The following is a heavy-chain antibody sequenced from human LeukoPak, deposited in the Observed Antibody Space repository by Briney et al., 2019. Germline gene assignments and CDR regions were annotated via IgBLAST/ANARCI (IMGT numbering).Heavy chain of an antibody. Sequence: PSETLSLTCAVYGESFSGYYRNWVRQPPGKGLEWIGEINHSGSTTNYNPSLKSRVNMSVDTSKSQFSLKLSPVTAADTAVYYCARKSGYARDYWGQGNLVTVSS. D-gene: IGHD5-12*01. J-gene: IGHJ4*02. CDR2: INHSGSTT. CDR3: ARKSGYARDY. CDR1: GESFSGYY. V-gene: IGHV4-34*01.